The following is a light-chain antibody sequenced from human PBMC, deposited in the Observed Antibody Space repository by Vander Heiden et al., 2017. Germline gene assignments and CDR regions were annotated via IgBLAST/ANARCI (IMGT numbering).Light chain of an antibody. Sequence: QSALTQPPSASGSPGQSVTISCTGTSSDVGGYNYVSWYQQHPGKAPKRMIYEVSKRPSGVPDRFSGSKSGNTASLTVSGLQAEDEADYYCSSYAGSNSVLFGGGTKLTVL. J-gene: IGLJ2*01. CDR1: SSDVGGYNY. CDR2: EVS. CDR3: SSYAGSNSVL. V-gene: IGLV2-8*01.